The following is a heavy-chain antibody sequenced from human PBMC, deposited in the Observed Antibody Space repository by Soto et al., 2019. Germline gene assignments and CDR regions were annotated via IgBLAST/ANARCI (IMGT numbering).Heavy chain of an antibody. D-gene: IGHD3-3*01. J-gene: IGHJ6*02. V-gene: IGHV1-69*13. CDR3: ARGDLRYDFWSGYHPYYGMDV. Sequence: SVKVSCKASGGTFSSYAISWVRQAPGQGLEWMGGIIPIFGTANYAQKFQGRVTITADESTSTAYMELSSLRSEDTAVYYCARGDLRYDFWSGYHPYYGMDVWGQRTKVTVSS. CDR2: IIPIFGTA. CDR1: GGTFSSYA.